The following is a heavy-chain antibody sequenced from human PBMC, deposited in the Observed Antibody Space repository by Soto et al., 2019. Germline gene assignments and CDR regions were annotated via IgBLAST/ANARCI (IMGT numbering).Heavy chain of an antibody. D-gene: IGHD3-22*01. V-gene: IGHV3-23*01. CDR3: ASYLDYYDSSGYYSVAEYFQH. CDR1: GFTFSSYA. CDR2: ISGSGGST. J-gene: IGHJ1*01. Sequence: GGSLRLSCAASGFTFSSYAMSWVRQAPGKGLEWVSAISGSGGSTYHADSVKGRFTISRDNSKNTLYLQMNSLRAEDTAVYYCASYLDYYDSSGYYSVAEYFQHWGQGTLVTVSS.